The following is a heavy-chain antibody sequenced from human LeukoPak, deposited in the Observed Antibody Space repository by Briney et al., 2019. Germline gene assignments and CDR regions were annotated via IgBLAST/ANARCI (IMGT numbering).Heavy chain of an antibody. J-gene: IGHJ4*02. Sequence: SETLSLTCAVSGYSISSGYYWGWIRQPPGKGLEWIGSIYHSGSTYYNPSLKSRVTISVDTPKNQFSLKLSSVTAADTAVYYCARIYSGKGEIDYWGQGTLATVSS. CDR3: ARIYSGKGEIDY. D-gene: IGHD1-26*01. CDR2: IYHSGST. V-gene: IGHV4-38-2*01. CDR1: GYSISSGYY.